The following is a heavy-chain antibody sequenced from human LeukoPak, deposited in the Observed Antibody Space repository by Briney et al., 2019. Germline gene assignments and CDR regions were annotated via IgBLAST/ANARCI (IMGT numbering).Heavy chain of an antibody. J-gene: IGHJ4*02. Sequence: ALVKVSCKASGGTFSSYAISWVRQAPGQGLEWMGRIIPILGIANYAQKFQGRVTITADKSTSTAYMELSSLRSEDTAVYYCARESQFPRGYPDYWGQGTLVTVSS. CDR3: ARESQFPRGYPDY. CDR2: IIPILGIA. D-gene: IGHD3-22*01. CDR1: GGTFSSYA. V-gene: IGHV1-69*04.